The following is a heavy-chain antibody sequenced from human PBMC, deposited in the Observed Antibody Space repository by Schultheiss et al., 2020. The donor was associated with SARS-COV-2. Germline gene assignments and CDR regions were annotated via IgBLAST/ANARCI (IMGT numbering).Heavy chain of an antibody. J-gene: IGHJ5*01. V-gene: IGHV3-30*04. Sequence: GGSLRLSCAASGFTFGDYAMSWFRQAPGKGLEWVAVISFEVSNKFYGESVKGRFTISRDNAKNSLYLQMNSLRAEDTAVYYCARGPNSDSWGQGTLVTVSS. CDR2: ISFEVSNK. D-gene: IGHD2-8*01. CDR3: ARGPNSDS. CDR1: GFTFGDYA.